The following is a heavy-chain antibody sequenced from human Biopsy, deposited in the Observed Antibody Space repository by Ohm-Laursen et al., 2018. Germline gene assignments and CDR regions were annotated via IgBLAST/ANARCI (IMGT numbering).Heavy chain of an antibody. CDR3: ARGTGRYYVYGAVDI. CDR1: GDSINNYY. CDR2: IYTSGSP. Sequence: SQTLSLTCTVSGDSINNYYWSWIRQPAGKGLEWIGRIYTSGSPNYNLSLESRVTMSVDTSKNQFSLNLRSVTAADTAVYYCARGTGRYYVYGAVDIWGQGTVVTVSS. D-gene: IGHD1-26*01. V-gene: IGHV4-4*07. J-gene: IGHJ3*02.